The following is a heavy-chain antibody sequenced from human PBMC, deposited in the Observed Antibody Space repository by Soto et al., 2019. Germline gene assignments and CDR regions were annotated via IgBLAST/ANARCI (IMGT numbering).Heavy chain of an antibody. J-gene: IGHJ6*03. Sequence: EVLLVQSGAVVKESGASLRISCETSGYNFEKHWLAWVRQMPGKGLELMGIINPATSEARYSPSFNGQVTISVDKSIDTALLQWDSLRPSDTAIYFCARARDFFYYLDVWGTGTSVIVSS. D-gene: IGHD3-3*01. CDR2: INPATSEA. CDR3: ARARDFFYYLDV. CDR1: GYNFEKHW. V-gene: IGHV5-51*03.